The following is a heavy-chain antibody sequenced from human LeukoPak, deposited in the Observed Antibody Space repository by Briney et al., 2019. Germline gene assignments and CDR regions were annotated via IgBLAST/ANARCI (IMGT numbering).Heavy chain of an antibody. Sequence: SETLSLTCTVSGGSISSYHWSWIRQPPGKGLEWIGYIYYSGSTNYNPSLKSRVTISVDTSKNQFSLKLSSVTAADTAVYYCARPSDGDYVQFDYWGQGTLVTVSS. CDR1: GGSISSYH. J-gene: IGHJ4*02. CDR3: ARPSDGDYVQFDY. V-gene: IGHV4-59*01. CDR2: IYYSGST. D-gene: IGHD4-17*01.